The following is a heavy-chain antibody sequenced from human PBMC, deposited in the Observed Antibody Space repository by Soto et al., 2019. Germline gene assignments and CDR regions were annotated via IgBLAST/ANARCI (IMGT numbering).Heavy chain of an antibody. CDR1: GGAISSYY. CDR2: IYYSGTT. V-gene: IGHV4-59*01. J-gene: IGHJ5*02. Sequence: SETLSLTCTVSGGAISSYYGSWIGQPPGKGLEWIGYIYYSGTTNYNPYRKSRVTISVDTSKNQFSRKLSAVTAADTAVYYCARYSGRYSYNWFDPWGQGTLVTVSS. D-gene: IGHD1-26*01. CDR3: ARYSGRYSYNWFDP.